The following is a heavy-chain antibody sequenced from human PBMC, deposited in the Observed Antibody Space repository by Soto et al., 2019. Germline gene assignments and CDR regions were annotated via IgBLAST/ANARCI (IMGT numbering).Heavy chain of an antibody. CDR3: ARGNHYYGMDV. V-gene: IGHV4-34*01. CDR1: GGSFTDYY. Sequence: SETLSLTCAVYGGSFTDYYCSCSRQPPGKGLEWIGEISHSGATNYNPSLKSRVTISEDTSKNQVSLKVTSVTAADTAVFYCARGNHYYGMDVWGQGTTVTVSS. CDR2: ISHSGAT. J-gene: IGHJ6*02.